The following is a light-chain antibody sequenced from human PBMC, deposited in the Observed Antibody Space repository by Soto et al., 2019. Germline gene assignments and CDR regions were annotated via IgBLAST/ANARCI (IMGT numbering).Light chain of an antibody. CDR3: QPYNNWPLT. V-gene: IGKV3-15*01. Sequence: EIVMTQSPATLSVSPGERATLSCRASQSVSSNLAWYQQKPGQAPRLLIYGASTRATGIPARFSGSGSGPEFTLTINSLQSEDFAIYYCQPYNNWPLTFGGGTKVESK. J-gene: IGKJ4*01. CDR1: QSVSSN. CDR2: GAS.